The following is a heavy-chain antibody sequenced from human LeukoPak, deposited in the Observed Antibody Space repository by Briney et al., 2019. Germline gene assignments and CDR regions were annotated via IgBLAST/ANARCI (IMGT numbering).Heavy chain of an antibody. CDR1: GFTFSDYY. CDR2: ISLSGSTT. CDR3: ARQIAVSGLFDL. D-gene: IGHD6-19*01. Sequence: PGGSLRLSCAASGFTFSDYYMSWIRQAPGRRLEWISYISLSGSTTHYADSVKGRFTISRDNARNSLYLHMNSVRAEDTAVYYCARQIAVSGLFDLWGQGALVTVSS. V-gene: IGHV3-11*01. J-gene: IGHJ4*02.